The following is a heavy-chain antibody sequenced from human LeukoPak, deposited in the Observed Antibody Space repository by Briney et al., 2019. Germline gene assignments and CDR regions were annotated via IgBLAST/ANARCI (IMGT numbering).Heavy chain of an antibody. V-gene: IGHV3-48*03. CDR2: ITSSGNTM. Sequence: PGGSLRLSCAASGFTFSSYEMNWVRQAPGKGLEWVSFITSSGNTMYYADSVKGRFTISRDNAKNSLYLQMNSLRADDTAVYYCARDGIDVGSGSSWSGYFDYWGQGTLVTVSS. D-gene: IGHD6-13*01. J-gene: IGHJ4*02. CDR1: GFTFSSYE. CDR3: ARDGIDVGSGSSWSGYFDY.